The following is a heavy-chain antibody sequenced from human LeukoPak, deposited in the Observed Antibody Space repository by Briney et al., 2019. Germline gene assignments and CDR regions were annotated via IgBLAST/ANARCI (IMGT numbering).Heavy chain of an antibody. CDR3: ARDRTYCGGDCFRGYFDY. J-gene: IGHJ4*02. CDR2: IIPIFGTA. V-gene: IGHV1-69*13. Sequence: GASVKVSCKASGGTFSSYAISWVRQAPGQGLEWMGGIIPIFGTANYAQKFQGRVTITADESTSTAYMELSSLRSEDTAVYCCARDRTYCGGDCFRGYFDYWGQGTLVTVSS. D-gene: IGHD2-21*02. CDR1: GGTFSSYA.